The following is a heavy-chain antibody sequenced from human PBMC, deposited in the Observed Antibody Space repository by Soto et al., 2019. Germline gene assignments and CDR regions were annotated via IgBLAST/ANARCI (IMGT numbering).Heavy chain of an antibody. CDR3: ARQGQLVRGFDY. D-gene: IGHD6-13*01. CDR1: GCSISSSSYY. V-gene: IGHV4-39*01. J-gene: IGHJ4*02. CDR2: IYYSGST. Sequence: SETLSLTCTFSGCSISSSSYYWGWIRQPPGKGLEWIGSIYYSGSTYYNTSLKNRVTISVDTSKNQFSMKLSSVTAADTAVYYCARQGQLVRGFDYWGQGTLVTVSS.